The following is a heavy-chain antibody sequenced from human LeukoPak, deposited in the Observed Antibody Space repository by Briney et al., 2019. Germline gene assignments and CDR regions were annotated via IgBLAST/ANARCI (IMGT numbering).Heavy chain of an antibody. CDR1: GYTFTSYE. CDR2: MNPDSGNT. CDR3: IVGVRDDAFDI. J-gene: IGHJ3*02. V-gene: IGHV1-8*01. D-gene: IGHD2-15*01. Sequence: GASVKVSCKASGYTFTSYEINWVRQATGQGLEWMGWMNPDSGNTGYAQKFQGRVTMTRNTSISTAYMELSSLRSEDTAVYYCIVGVRDDAFDIWGQGTMVTVSS.